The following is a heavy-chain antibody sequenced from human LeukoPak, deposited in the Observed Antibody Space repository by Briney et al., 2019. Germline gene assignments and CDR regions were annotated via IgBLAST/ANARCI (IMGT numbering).Heavy chain of an antibody. J-gene: IGHJ4*02. CDR3: ARGDSSGYSILFPFDY. Sequence: SVKVSCKASGGTFSSYAISWVRQAPGQGLEWMGGIIPIFGTANYAQKFQGRVTITADESTSTAYMELSGLRSEDTAVYYCARGDSSGYSILFPFDYWGQGTLVTVSS. CDR1: GGTFSSYA. V-gene: IGHV1-69*01. D-gene: IGHD3-22*01. CDR2: IIPIFGTA.